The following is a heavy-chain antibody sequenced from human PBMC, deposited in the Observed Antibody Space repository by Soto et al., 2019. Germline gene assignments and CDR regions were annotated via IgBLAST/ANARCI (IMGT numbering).Heavy chain of an antibody. Sequence: SETLCLTCTVSGGSISSSDFYWGWLRQTPGKGLEFIGSMYYSGTTYYNPSLKSRVTISVDTSKNQFTLKLISVTAADTAVYYCAVVDSTGNWFDPWGEGALVTVSS. CDR3: AVVDSTGNWFDP. CDR2: MYYSGTT. CDR1: GGSISSSDFY. D-gene: IGHD6-25*01. V-gene: IGHV4-39*01. J-gene: IGHJ5*02.